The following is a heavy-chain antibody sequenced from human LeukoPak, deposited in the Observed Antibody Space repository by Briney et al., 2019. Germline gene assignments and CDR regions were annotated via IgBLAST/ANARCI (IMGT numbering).Heavy chain of an antibody. D-gene: IGHD3-16*01. CDR2: IYSGGST. CDR1: GFTVSSNY. Sequence: GGSLRLSCAASGFTVSSNYMSWVRQAPGKGLEWVSVIYSGGSTYYADSVKGRFTISIHNSKNTLYPQMNSLRAEDTAVYYCARVGGPDGMDVWGQGTTVTVSS. V-gene: IGHV3-53*04. CDR3: ARVGGPDGMDV. J-gene: IGHJ6*02.